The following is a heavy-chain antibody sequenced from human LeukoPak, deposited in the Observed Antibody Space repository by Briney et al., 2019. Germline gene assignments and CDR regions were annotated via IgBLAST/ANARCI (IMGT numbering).Heavy chain of an antibody. Sequence: SETLSLTCTVSGGSISNYYWSWIRQPPGKGLEWIGYIFYRGSTNYNPSLKSRVTISVDTSKNQFSLKLSSVTAADAAVYYCASVRSGVLASDPWGQGTLVTVSS. CDR2: IFYRGST. J-gene: IGHJ5*02. CDR3: ASVRSGVLASDP. CDR1: GGSISNYY. D-gene: IGHD3-10*02. V-gene: IGHV4-59*12.